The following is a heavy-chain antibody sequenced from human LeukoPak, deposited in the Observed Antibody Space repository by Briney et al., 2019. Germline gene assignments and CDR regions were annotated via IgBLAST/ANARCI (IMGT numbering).Heavy chain of an antibody. V-gene: IGHV3-74*01. Sequence: GGSLRLFCAASGFIFSSYWMHWVRQAPGKGLVWVSRINTDGSSTSYADSVKGRFTISRDNAKNTLYLQMNSLRAEDTAVYYCAKLWSGYYSFDYWGQGTLVTVSS. J-gene: IGHJ4*02. CDR3: AKLWSGYYSFDY. CDR1: GFIFSSYW. CDR2: INTDGSST. D-gene: IGHD3-3*01.